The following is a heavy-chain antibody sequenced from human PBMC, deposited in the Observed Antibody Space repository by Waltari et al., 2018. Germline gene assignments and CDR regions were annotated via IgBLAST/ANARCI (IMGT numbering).Heavy chain of an antibody. D-gene: IGHD1-26*01. CDR3: ARGGVTGYSGSYYFDY. J-gene: IGHJ4*02. CDR2: TIPVCGTD. V-gene: IGHV1-69*06. CDR1: GGTFSSNA. Sequence: QVQLVQSGAEVKKPGSSVKVSCKASGGTFSSNAISWLRQAPGQGLEWMGGTIPVCGTDNSEQKFQGRVGITADKSTSTAYMELSSMRSEDTAVYYCARGGVTGYSGSYYFDYWGQGTLVTVSS.